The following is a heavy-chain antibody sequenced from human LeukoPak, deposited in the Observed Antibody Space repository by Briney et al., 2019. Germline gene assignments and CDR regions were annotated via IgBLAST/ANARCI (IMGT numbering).Heavy chain of an antibody. Sequence: GRSLRLSCVASGFAFSSYWMSWVRQAPGKGLEWVANIKQDGGEKYYVDSVKGRFTISRDNAKNSLFLQMNCLRVEDTAVYYCARLGGSYYTYWGQGTLVTVSS. CDR3: ARLGGSYYTY. V-gene: IGHV3-7*01. CDR1: GFAFSSYW. CDR2: IKQDGGEK. J-gene: IGHJ4*02. D-gene: IGHD1-26*01.